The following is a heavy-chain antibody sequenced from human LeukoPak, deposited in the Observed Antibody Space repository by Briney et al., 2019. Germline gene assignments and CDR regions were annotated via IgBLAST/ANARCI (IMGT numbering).Heavy chain of an antibody. V-gene: IGHV4-59*01. J-gene: IGHJ3*02. Sequence: SETLSLTCTVSGGSTSSYYWSWIRQPPGKGLEWIGYIYYSGSTNYTPPLKSRVTISVDTSKNQFSLKLSSVTAADTAVYYCARGYSYGPIAFDIWGQGTMVTVSS. D-gene: IGHD5-18*01. CDR3: ARGYSYGPIAFDI. CDR1: GGSTSSYY. CDR2: IYYSGST.